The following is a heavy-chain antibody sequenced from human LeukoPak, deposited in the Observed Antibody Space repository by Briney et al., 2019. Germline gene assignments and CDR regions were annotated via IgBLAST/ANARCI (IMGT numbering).Heavy chain of an antibody. V-gene: IGHV3-15*01. CDR3: VTGIRSGYYGL. Sequence: GGSLRLSCAASGFTFSHAWMSWVRQAPGKGLEWVGRIISKTEAGTTDYAAPVKGRFTISRDDSRNTLFLQMNSLKTEDTGVYYCVTGIRSGYYGLWGQGTLVTVSS. D-gene: IGHD3-22*01. J-gene: IGHJ4*02. CDR2: IISKTEAGTT. CDR1: GFTFSHAW.